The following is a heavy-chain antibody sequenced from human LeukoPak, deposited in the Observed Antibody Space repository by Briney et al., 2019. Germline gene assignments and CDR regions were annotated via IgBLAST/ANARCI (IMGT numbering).Heavy chain of an antibody. CDR1: GFTFSNFA. V-gene: IGHV3-23*01. Sequence: PGGSLRLSCTASGFTFSNFAMTWVRQAPGKGLEWVSVINDSGGGTSYADFGEGRFTIYRDNSKNTLHLQMNSLRAEDTAVYYCAKSDCTSTSCYTIDYWGQGTLVTVSS. J-gene: IGHJ4*02. CDR3: AKSDCTSTSCYTIDY. CDR2: INDSGGGT. D-gene: IGHD2-2*02.